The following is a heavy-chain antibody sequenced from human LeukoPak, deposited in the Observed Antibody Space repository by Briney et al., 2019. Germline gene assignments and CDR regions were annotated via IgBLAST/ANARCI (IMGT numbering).Heavy chain of an antibody. J-gene: IGHJ5*02. CDR3: ARVGGGYYSNWFDP. V-gene: IGHV3-21*01. Sequence: GGSLRLSCAASGFTFSSYSMNWVRQAPGKGLEWVSSISSSSSYIYYADSVKGRFTISRDNAKNSLYLQMNSLRAEDTAVYYCARVGGGYYSNWFDPWGQGTLVTVYS. CDR2: ISSSSSYI. D-gene: IGHD3-22*01. CDR1: GFTFSSYS.